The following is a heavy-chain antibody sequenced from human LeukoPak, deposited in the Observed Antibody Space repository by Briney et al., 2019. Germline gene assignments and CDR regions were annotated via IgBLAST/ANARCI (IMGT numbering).Heavy chain of an antibody. CDR1: GYTFTGYY. D-gene: IGHD2-2*01. V-gene: IGHV1-2*04. Sequence: ASVKVSCKASGYTFTGYYMHWVRQAPGQGLEWMGWINPNSGGTNYAQKSQGWVTMTRDTSISTAYMELSRLRSDDTAVYYCARGHCSSTSCPLNFRYYYYYGMDVWGKGTTVTVSS. CDR3: ARGHCSSTSCPLNFRYYYYYGMDV. CDR2: INPNSGGT. J-gene: IGHJ6*04.